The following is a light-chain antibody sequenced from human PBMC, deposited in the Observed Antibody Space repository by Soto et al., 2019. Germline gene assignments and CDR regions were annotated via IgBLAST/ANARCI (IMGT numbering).Light chain of an antibody. V-gene: IGKV3-20*01. CDR1: QSISSSY. CDR3: QQYGSSSYT. CDR2: GAS. Sequence: EIVLTQSPGTLSLSPGERATLSYRASQSISSSYLTWYQHKPGQAPRLLIYGASSRATGIPDRFSGSWSGTDFTLTISRLEPEDFAVYYCQQYGSSSYTFGQGTQLEIK. J-gene: IGKJ2*01.